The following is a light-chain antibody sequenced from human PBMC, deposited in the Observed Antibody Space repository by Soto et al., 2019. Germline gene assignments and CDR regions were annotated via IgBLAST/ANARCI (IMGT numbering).Light chain of an antibody. CDR1: QSLLHSNGYNY. J-gene: IGKJ3*01. CDR2: LGS. CDR3: MQALQTPV. V-gene: IGKV2-28*01. Sequence: DFVMTQSPLSLPVTPGEPASISCRSSQSLLHSNGYNYLDWYLQKPGQSPQLLIYLGSNRASGVPDRFSGSGSGTDFTLKISRVEAEDVGVYYCMQALQTPVFGPGTKVDIK.